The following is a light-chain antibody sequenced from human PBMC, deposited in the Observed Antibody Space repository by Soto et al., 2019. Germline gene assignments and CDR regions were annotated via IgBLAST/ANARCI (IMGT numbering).Light chain of an antibody. V-gene: IGKV3-11*01. CDR3: QQRINWPLT. CDR1: QSVSSY. J-gene: IGKJ4*01. CDR2: DIS. Sequence: EIVLTQSPATLPLSPGERATLSCRANQSVSSYLAWYQHKPGQAPRLLIYDISNRATGIPARFSGSGSGTDFTLTISSLEPEDFVVYYCQQRINWPLTFGGGTKVEIK.